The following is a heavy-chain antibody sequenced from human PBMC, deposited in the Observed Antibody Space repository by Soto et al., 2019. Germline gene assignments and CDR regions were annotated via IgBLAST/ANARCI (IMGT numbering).Heavy chain of an antibody. CDR3: AHMRRGTTSCYRGWFDP. V-gene: IGHV2-5*01. CDR2: IYWNDGK. D-gene: IGHD2-2*01. J-gene: IGHJ5*02. CDR1: GFSLSSNGVA. Sequence: SGPTLVNPTQTLTLTCTFSGFSLSSNGVAVGWIRQPPGKALEWLALIYWNDGKPYSPSLKSRLTLTKDTSNNQVVLTMTNMEPVDTATSYCAHMRRGTTSCYRGWFDPWGQGSLVTLCS.